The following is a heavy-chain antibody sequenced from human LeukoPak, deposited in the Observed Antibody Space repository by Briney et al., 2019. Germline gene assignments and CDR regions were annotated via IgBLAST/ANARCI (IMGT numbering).Heavy chain of an antibody. J-gene: IGHJ4*02. CDR3: ARGRRDGYNF. V-gene: IGHV3-21*01. CDR1: GFSFSSYS. D-gene: IGHD5-24*01. CDR2: ISSSSTYK. Sequence: GGSLRPSCAASGFSFSSYSMNWVRQAPGKGLEWVSSISSSSTYKYYADSVKGRFTISRDNAKNALYLQMNTLRAEDTAVYYCARGRRDGYNFGGQGTLVTVSS.